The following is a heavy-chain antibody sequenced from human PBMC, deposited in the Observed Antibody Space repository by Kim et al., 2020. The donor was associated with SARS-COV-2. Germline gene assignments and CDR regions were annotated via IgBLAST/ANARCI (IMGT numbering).Heavy chain of an antibody. V-gene: IGHV4-39*01. Sequence: SETLSLTCTVSGGSISSSSYYWGWIRQPPGKGLEWIGSIFYSEITYYNPSLKSRVTISVDTSKNQFSLKLSSVTAADTAVYYCARGESVRYFDYWGQGTL. D-gene: IGHD3-16*01. CDR2: IFYSEIT. J-gene: IGHJ4*02. CDR3: ARGESVRYFDY. CDR1: GGSISSSSYY.